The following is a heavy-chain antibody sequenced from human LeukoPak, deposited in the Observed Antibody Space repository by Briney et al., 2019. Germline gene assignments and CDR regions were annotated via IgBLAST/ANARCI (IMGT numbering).Heavy chain of an antibody. D-gene: IGHD1-1*01. CDR2: IYPGDSDT. J-gene: IGHJ3*02. CDR3: ARLTAEDGTTGTTRVWRAFDI. CDR1: GHSFTSYW. Sequence: GESLKISCKGSGHSFTSYWIGWVRQMPGKGLEWMGIIYPGDSDTRYSPSFQGQVTISADKSISTAYLQWSSLKASDTAMYYCARLTAEDGTTGTTRVWRAFDIWGQGTMVTVSS. V-gene: IGHV5-51*01.